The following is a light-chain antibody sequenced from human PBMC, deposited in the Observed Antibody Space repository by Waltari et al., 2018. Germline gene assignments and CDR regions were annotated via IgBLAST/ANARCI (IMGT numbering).Light chain of an antibody. Sequence: EIVLTQSPATLSLSPGESATLSCRASQSVSSSLAWYQQKPGQAPRLLIYCASSRATGIPDRFSGSGSGTDFTLTISSLEPEDFAVYYCQQYSNWPRTFGQGTKVEIK. CDR3: QQYSNWPRT. CDR2: CAS. CDR1: QSVSSS. V-gene: IGKV3-15*01. J-gene: IGKJ1*01.